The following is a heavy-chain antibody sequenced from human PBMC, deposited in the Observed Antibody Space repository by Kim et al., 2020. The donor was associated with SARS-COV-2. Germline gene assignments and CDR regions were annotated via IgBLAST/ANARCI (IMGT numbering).Heavy chain of an antibody. J-gene: IGHJ4*02. Sequence: YADRVKGRFTISRDNSTNPLYLRVNSLRAEDTAVYYWAKDRAGYGDAFDFWGQGTLVTVSS. D-gene: IGHD4-17*01. CDR3: AKDRAGYGDAFDF. V-gene: IGHV3-30*02.